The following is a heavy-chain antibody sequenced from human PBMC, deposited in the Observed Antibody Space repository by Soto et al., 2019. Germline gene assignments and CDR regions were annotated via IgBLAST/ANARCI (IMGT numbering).Heavy chain of an antibody. D-gene: IGHD6-13*01. Sequence: GESLKISCQCSGYTFSNFWIGWVRQLPGKGLEWMGIIYPGDHETRNSPSFHGKVTISADKSIITAYLQWNSLEASDTAFYFCARSPRSSPYFDYWGQGALVTVS. CDR1: GYTFSNFW. J-gene: IGHJ4*02. CDR3: ARSPRSSPYFDY. CDR2: IYPGDHET. V-gene: IGHV5-51*01.